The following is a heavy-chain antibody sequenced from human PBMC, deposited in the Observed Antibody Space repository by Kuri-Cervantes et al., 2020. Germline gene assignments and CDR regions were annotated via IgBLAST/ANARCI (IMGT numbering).Heavy chain of an antibody. CDR2: ISWGSKVI. J-gene: IGHJ4*02. V-gene: IGHV3-48*01. CDR3: ARDGGNGWSIDS. CDR1: GFTFSSYS. D-gene: IGHD6-19*01. Sequence: GGSLRLSCAASGFTFSSYSMNWVRQAPGKGLEWVTYISWGSKVIHYAEFAKGRFTVSRDDAKSALYLQMNSLRGEDTAVYYCARDGGNGWSIDSWGQGTLVTVSS.